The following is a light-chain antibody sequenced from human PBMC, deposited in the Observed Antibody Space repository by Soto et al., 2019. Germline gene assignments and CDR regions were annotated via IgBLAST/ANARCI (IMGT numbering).Light chain of an antibody. Sequence: QSALTQPASVSGSPGQSITISCTGTSSDVGAYNYVSWYQQHPGKAPKLMIYEVTNRPSGVSNRFSGSKSGNTAYLTISGLQADDEADYSCCSYTNNNTPGVFGTGTKLTVL. J-gene: IGLJ1*01. CDR2: EVT. V-gene: IGLV2-14*01. CDR1: SSDVGAYNY. CDR3: CSYTNNNTPGV.